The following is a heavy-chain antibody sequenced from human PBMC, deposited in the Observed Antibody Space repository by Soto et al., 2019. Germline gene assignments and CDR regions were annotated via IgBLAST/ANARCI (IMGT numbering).Heavy chain of an antibody. J-gene: IGHJ4*03. CDR1: GGSFSGYY. CDR2: INHSGST. CDR3: ARQGVLRTFRY. D-gene: IGHD3-16*01. V-gene: IGHV4-34*01. Sequence: SETLSLTCAVYGGSFSGYYWSWIRQPPGKGLEWIGEINHSGSTNYNPSLKSRVTISVDTSKNQVSLKLSAVTAADTAVYYCARQGVLRTFRYCGDGTLVTVSP.